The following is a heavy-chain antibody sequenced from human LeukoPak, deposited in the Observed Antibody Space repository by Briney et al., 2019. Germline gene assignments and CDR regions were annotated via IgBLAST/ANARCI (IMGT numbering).Heavy chain of an antibody. J-gene: IGHJ4*02. Sequence: GGSLRLSGAAPGFTFSGAAMHWVRQDSVKGLEWVGRIRSKANSYATAYAASVTGRFTISRDDSKNTAYLQMNSLKTEDTAVYYCTRLSTPIDYWGQGTLVTVSS. CDR3: TRLSTPIDY. CDR1: GFTFSGAA. D-gene: IGHD2-2*01. V-gene: IGHV3-73*01. CDR2: IRSKANSYAT.